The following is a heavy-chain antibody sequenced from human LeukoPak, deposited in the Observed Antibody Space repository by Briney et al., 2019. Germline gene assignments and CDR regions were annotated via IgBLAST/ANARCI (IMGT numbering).Heavy chain of an antibody. CDR1: GGSISSYY. J-gene: IGHJ4*02. CDR2: IYYSGST. D-gene: IGHD1-26*01. V-gene: IGHV4-59*08. CDR3: ARQSGSYYQRGGRDY. Sequence: SETLSLTCPVSGGSISSYYWSWIRQPPGKGLEWIGYIYYSGSTNYNPSLKSRVTISVDTSKNQFSLKLSSVTAADTAVYYCARQSGSYYQRGGRDYWGQGTLVTVSS.